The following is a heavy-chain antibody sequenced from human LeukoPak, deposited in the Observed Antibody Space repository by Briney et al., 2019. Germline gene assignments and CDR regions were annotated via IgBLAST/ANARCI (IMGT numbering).Heavy chain of an antibody. CDR3: ARDHRYYDSSGYYHDAFDI. J-gene: IGHJ3*02. Sequence: SETLSLTCTVSGGSISSYYWSWIRQPAGKGLEWIGRIYTSGSTNYNPSLKSRVTMSVDTSKNQFSLKLSSVTAADTAVYYCARDHRYYDSSGYYHDAFDIWGQGTMVTVSS. V-gene: IGHV4-4*07. D-gene: IGHD3-22*01. CDR2: IYTSGST. CDR1: GGSISSYY.